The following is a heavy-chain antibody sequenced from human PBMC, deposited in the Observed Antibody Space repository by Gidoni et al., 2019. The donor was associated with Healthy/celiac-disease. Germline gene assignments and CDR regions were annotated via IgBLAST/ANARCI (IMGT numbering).Heavy chain of an antibody. V-gene: IGHV1-69*06. CDR2: IIPIFGTA. CDR3: AREVSSGWSDYYYGMDV. J-gene: IGHJ6*02. D-gene: IGHD6-19*01. Sequence: QVQLVQSGAEVQKPGSSVKVSCKASGGTFSSYAISWVRQAPGQGLEWMGGIIPIFGTANYAQKCQGRVTITADKSTSTAYMELSSLRSEDTAVYYCAREVSSGWSDYYYGMDVWGQGTTVTVSS. CDR1: GGTFSSYA.